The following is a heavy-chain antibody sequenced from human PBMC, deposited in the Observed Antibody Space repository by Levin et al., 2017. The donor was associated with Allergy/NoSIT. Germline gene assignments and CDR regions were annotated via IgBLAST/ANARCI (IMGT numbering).Heavy chain of an antibody. CDR2: IKQDGSEK. V-gene: IGHV3-7*04. J-gene: IGHJ3*01. CDR3: ARPMVRGVPVPYLDGFDV. CDR1: GFTFSTYW. D-gene: IGHD3-10*01. Sequence: AGGSLRLSCAASGFTFSTYWMSWVRQAPGKGLEWVANIKQDGSEKYYVDSVKGRFTISKDNAKSSLYLQMNSLRPEDTAVYYCARPMVRGVPVPYLDGFDVWGRGTVVTVSS.